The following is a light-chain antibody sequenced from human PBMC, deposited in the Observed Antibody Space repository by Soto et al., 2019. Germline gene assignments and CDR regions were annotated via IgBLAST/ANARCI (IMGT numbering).Light chain of an antibody. CDR2: AGS. CDR1: HNISTF. V-gene: IGKV1-39*01. CDR3: QQSYSTWYS. J-gene: IGKJ2*03. Sequence: DILLTQSPSSLSASVGDTVTITCRASHNISTFLNWYQQKPGKAPKLLIYAGSHLQGGVPPKFSGSGSVTDFSLTITSLQPEDFATYHCQQSYSTWYSFGQVT.